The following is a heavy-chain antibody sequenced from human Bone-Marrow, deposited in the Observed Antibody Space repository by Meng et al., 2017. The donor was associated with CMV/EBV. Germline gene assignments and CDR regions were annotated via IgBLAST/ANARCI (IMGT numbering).Heavy chain of an antibody. J-gene: IGHJ3*02. CDR2: IGTAGDT. CDR1: GFTFSSYD. V-gene: IGHV3-13*01. Sequence: LSLTCAASGFTFSSYDMHWVCQATGKGLEWVSAIGTAGDTYYPGSVKGRFTISRDNAKNTLYLQMNSLRAEDTAVYYCARDLPDIRFLEWLIEAAPDAFDIWGQGTMVTVSS. D-gene: IGHD3-3*01. CDR3: ARDLPDIRFLEWLIEAAPDAFDI.